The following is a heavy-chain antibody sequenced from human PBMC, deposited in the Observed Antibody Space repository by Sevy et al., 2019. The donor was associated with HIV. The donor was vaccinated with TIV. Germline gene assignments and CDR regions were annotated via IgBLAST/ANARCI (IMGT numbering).Heavy chain of an antibody. Sequence: GGSLRLSCAASGFIFSNYPMSWVRHSPGKGLEWVSDISAGGTTTYYADSVEGRFTISRDNSKNSMSLQMNSLGAEDMAIYYCAKRYCSTITCYDDDFWNPYYFYGLDVWGQGISVTVSS. D-gene: IGHD2-2*01. V-gene: IGHV3-23*01. CDR3: AKRYCSTITCYDDDFWNPYYFYGLDV. J-gene: IGHJ6*02. CDR2: ISAGGTTT. CDR1: GFIFSNYP.